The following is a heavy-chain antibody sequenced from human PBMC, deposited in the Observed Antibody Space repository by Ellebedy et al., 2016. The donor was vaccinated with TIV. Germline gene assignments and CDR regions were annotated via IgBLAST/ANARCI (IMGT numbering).Heavy chain of an antibody. D-gene: IGHD3-10*01. CDR2: IRQGGGEK. V-gene: IGHV3-7*03. Sequence: GESLKISCAASEFTFSNYWMSWVRQAPGKGLERVANIRQGGGEKYYVDSVKGRFTISRDDATSSLSLQMNSLRAEDTAVYYCARWWFGTLDYWGQGSLVTVSS. J-gene: IGHJ4*02. CDR3: ARWWFGTLDY. CDR1: EFTFSNYW.